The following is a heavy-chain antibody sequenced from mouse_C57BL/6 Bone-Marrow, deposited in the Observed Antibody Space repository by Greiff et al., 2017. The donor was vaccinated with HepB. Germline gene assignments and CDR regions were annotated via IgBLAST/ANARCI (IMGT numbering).Heavy chain of an antibody. V-gene: IGHV1-50*01. CDR1: GYTFTSYW. D-gene: IGHD2-12*01. CDR2: IDPSDSYT. Sequence: QVQLQQPGAELVKPGASVKLSCKASGYTFTSYWMQWVKQRPGQGLEWIGEIDPSDSYTNYNQKFKGKATLTVDTSSSTAYMQLSSLTSEDSAVYYWARGYSNYVVTIVGDYWGQGTTLTVSS. CDR3: ARGYSNYVVTIVGDY. J-gene: IGHJ2*01.